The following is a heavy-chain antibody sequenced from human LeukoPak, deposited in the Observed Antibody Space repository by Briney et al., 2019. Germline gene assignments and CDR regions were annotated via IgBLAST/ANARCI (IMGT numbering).Heavy chain of an antibody. D-gene: IGHD3-10*01. Sequence: KTGGSLRLSCAASGFTFSTYEMNWVRQAPGKGLEWVSSISSSSSYIYYADSVKGRFTISRDNAKNSLYLQMNSLRAEDTAVYYCASVTMVRGVISGMDVWGQGTTVTVSS. CDR1: GFTFSTYE. CDR2: ISSSSSYI. V-gene: IGHV3-21*01. CDR3: ASVTMVRGVISGMDV. J-gene: IGHJ6*02.